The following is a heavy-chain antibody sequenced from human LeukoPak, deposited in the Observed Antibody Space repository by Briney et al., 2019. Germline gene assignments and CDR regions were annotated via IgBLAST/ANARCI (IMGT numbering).Heavy chain of an antibody. CDR2: IYYSGST. V-gene: IGHV4-59*01. Sequence: SETLSLTCTVSGGSISSYYWSWIRQPPGKGLEWIGYIYYSGSTNYNPSLKSRVTISVDTSKNQFSLKLSSVTAADTAVYYCAGYYYDSSGYYPWGAFFDYWGQGTLGTVSS. D-gene: IGHD3-22*01. CDR3: AGYYYDSSGYYPWGAFFDY. J-gene: IGHJ4*02. CDR1: GGSISSYY.